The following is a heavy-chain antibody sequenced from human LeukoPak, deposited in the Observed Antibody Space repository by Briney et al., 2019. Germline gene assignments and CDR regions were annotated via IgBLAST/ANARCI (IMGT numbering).Heavy chain of an antibody. Sequence: ASVKVSCKASGYXFTSYGITWVRQAPGHGREWMGWISAYNRNTNYAQKLQGRLTMTTDTSTSTAYMELRSLISDDTAVYYCARSAGVAVAGSSDYWGQGTLVTVSS. CDR1: GYXFTSYG. CDR2: ISAYNRNT. J-gene: IGHJ4*02. CDR3: ARSAGVAVAGSSDY. V-gene: IGHV1-18*01. D-gene: IGHD6-19*01.